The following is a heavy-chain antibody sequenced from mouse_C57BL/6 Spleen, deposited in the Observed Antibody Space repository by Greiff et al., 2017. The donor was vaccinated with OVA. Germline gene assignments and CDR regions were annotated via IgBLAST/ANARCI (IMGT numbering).Heavy chain of an antibody. Sequence: VQLQESGPELVKPGASVKISCKASGYAFSSSWMNWVKQRPGKGLEWIGRIYPGDGDTNYNGKFKGKATLTADKSSSTAYMQLSSLTSEDSAVYFCAKTYCNGSSLNYWGQGTTLTVSS. V-gene: IGHV1-82*01. D-gene: IGHD1-1*01. CDR1: GYAFSSSW. CDR2: IYPGDGDT. J-gene: IGHJ2*01. CDR3: AKTYCNGSSLNY.